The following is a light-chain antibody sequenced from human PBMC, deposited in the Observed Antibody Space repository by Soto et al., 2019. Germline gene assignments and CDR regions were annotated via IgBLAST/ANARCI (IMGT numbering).Light chain of an antibody. Sequence: QSVLTQPLSAYVTPGQRVTISCSGSSSNIESNTVTWYQQLPGTAPKLVIYSNYERPSGVPDRFSGSTSGTSAALVIRGLQSEDEAHYYCAAWDDILNGYVFGGGTKVTVL. CDR3: AAWDDILNGYV. CDR1: SSNIESNT. V-gene: IGLV1-44*01. CDR2: SNY. J-gene: IGLJ1*01.